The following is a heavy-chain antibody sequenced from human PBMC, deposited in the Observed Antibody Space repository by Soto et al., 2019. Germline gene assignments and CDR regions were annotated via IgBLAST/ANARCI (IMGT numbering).Heavy chain of an antibody. CDR3: ARVGFVRDGYNPRVDY. Sequence: SEPLSLTCTVSGGSISSYYWSWIRQPPGKGLEWIGYIYYSGSTNYNPSLKSRVTISVDTSKNQFSLKLSSVTAADTAVYYCARVGFVRDGYNPRVDYWGQGTLVTVSS. D-gene: IGHD5-12*01. CDR2: IYYSGST. CDR1: GGSISSYY. J-gene: IGHJ4*02. V-gene: IGHV4-59*01.